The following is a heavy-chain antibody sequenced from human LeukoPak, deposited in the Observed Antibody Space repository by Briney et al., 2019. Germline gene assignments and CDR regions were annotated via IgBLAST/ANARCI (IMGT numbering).Heavy chain of an antibody. CDR3: ARSYSRFDY. Sequence: GGSLRLSCAASGFTFSIYWMSWARQAPGKGLEWVANIKQDGSEKYYVDSVKGRFTISRDNAKNSLYLQMNSVRAEDTAVYYCARSYSRFDYWGQGTLVTVSS. V-gene: IGHV3-7*01. CDR1: GFTFSIYW. J-gene: IGHJ4*02. D-gene: IGHD2-21*01. CDR2: IKQDGSEK.